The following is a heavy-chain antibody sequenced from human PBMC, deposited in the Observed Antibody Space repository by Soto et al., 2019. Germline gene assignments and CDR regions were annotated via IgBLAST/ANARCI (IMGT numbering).Heavy chain of an antibody. J-gene: IGHJ6*02. CDR1: GDTFSSYT. Sequence: QVQLVQSGAEVKKRGSSVKVSCRASGDTFSSYTVNWLRQAPGRGLEWMGRIIPILTTTDYAQNFRGRLTITADKSTNTVYMELSSLRSEDTAVYYCARLRYCGYDCYYKHYYGMDVWGQGTTV. V-gene: IGHV1-69*08. CDR2: IIPILTTT. CDR3: ARLRYCGYDCYYKHYYGMDV. D-gene: IGHD2-21*02.